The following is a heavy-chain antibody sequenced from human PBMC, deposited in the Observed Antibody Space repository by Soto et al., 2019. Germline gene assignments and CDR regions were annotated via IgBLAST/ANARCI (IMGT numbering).Heavy chain of an antibody. D-gene: IGHD3-22*01. V-gene: IGHV3-21*01. Sequence: GGSLRLSCAASGFTFSSYSMNWVRQAPGKGLEWVSSISSSSSYIYYADSVKGRFTISRDNAKNSLYLQMNSLRAEDTAVYYCAGAPYYYDSSGYRKDAFDIWGQGTMVTVSS. CDR1: GFTFSSYS. CDR2: ISSSSSYI. J-gene: IGHJ3*02. CDR3: AGAPYYYDSSGYRKDAFDI.